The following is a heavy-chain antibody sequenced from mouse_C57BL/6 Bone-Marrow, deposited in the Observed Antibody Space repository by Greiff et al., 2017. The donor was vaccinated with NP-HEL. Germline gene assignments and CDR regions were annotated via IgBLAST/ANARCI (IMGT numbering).Heavy chain of an antibody. CDR2: ISSGGSYT. CDR3: ARRSLRNYFDY. CDR1: GFTFSSYG. J-gene: IGHJ2*01. Sequence: EVMLVESGGDLVKPGGSLKLSCAASGFTFSSYGMSWVRQTPDKRLEWVATISSGGSYTYYPDSVKGRFTISRDNAKNTLYLQLSSLKSEDTAMYYCARRSLRNYFDYWGQGTTLTVSS. V-gene: IGHV5-6*02.